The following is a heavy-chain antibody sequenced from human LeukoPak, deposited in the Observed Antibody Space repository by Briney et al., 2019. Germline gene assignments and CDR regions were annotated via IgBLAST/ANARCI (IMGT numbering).Heavy chain of an antibody. CDR2: INHSGST. J-gene: IGHJ4*02. V-gene: IGHV4-34*01. CDR3: AREFTLH. CDR1: GGSFSGYY. Sequence: TSETLSLTCAVYGGSFSGYYWSWIRQPPGKGLEWIGEINHSGSTNYNPSLKSRVTISVDTSKNQFSLKLSSVTAADTAVYYCAREFTLHWGQGTLVTVSS.